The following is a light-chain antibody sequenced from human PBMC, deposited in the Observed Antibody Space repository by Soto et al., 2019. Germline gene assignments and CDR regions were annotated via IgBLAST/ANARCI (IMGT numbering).Light chain of an antibody. Sequence: QSALTQPPSASGSPGQSVTISCTGTSRDVGGYESVAWYQQLPGKAPKLVVYEVKKRPPVVPDRFSGSKSGNTASLTVSGLQAEDEADYYCSSYAGSNSYVFGSGTKLTVL. J-gene: IGLJ1*01. CDR3: SSYAGSNSYV. V-gene: IGLV2-8*01. CDR2: EVK. CDR1: SRDVGGYES.